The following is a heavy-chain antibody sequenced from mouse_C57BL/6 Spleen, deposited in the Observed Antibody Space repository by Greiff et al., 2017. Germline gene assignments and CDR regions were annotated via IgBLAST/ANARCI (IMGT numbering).Heavy chain of an antibody. J-gene: IGHJ4*01. CDR2: INYDGSST. CDR3: ARGYDPYAMDY. D-gene: IGHD2-3*01. V-gene: IGHV5-16*01. Sequence: VQLKQSEGGLVQPGSSMKLSCTASGFTFSDYYMAWVRQVPEKGLEWVANINYDGSSTYYLDSLKSRFIISRDNAKNILYLQMSSLKSEDTATYYCARGYDPYAMDYWGQGTSVTVSS. CDR1: GFTFSDYY.